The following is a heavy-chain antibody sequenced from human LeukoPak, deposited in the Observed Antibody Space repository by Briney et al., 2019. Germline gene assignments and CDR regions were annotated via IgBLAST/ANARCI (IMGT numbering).Heavy chain of an antibody. CDR3: AKDLVRYYDILTGYFGNWFDP. D-gene: IGHD3-9*01. CDR1: GFTFSSYA. V-gene: IGHV3-23*01. CDR2: FSGSGGST. J-gene: IGHJ5*02. Sequence: GGSLRLSCAASGFTFSSYAMSWVRQAPGKGLECISGFSGSGGSTYYADSVKGRFTISRDNSKNTLYLQMNSLRAEDTAVYYCAKDLVRYYDILTGYFGNWFDPWGQGTLVTVSS.